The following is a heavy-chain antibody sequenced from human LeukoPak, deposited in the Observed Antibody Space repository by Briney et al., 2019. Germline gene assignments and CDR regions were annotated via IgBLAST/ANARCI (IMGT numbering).Heavy chain of an antibody. V-gene: IGHV4-39*01. CDR1: GVSISSITDY. D-gene: IGHD4-11*01. CDR3: GCPTVTTPPTDY. J-gene: IGHJ4*02. CDR2: MSYSGSA. Sequence: SETLSLTCTVSGVSISSITDYWGWIRQPPGKGLEWIGSMSYSGSAYYNPSLKSRVTISADKSKNQFSLKLNSVTAADTAVYYCGCPTVTTPPTDYWGQGTLVTVFS.